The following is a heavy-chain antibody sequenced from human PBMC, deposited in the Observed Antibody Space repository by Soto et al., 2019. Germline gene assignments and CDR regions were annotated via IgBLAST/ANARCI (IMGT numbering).Heavy chain of an antibody. D-gene: IGHD3-10*01. V-gene: IGHV3-30*03. CDR1: GFPFRSYG. Sequence: QVQLVESGGGVVQPGRSLRLSCVASGFPFRSYGIHWVRQAPGRGLEWVAVISYDGINKHDADSVKGRFTISRDNSKNTVYLQMNSLRAEDTAMYYCARDYGGTMVQTWGMDVWGQGTTVTVSS. J-gene: IGHJ6*02. CDR3: ARDYGGTMVQTWGMDV. CDR2: ISYDGINK.